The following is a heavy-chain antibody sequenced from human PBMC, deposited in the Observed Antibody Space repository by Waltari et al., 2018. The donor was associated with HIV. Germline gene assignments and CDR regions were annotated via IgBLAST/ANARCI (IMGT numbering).Heavy chain of an antibody. D-gene: IGHD6-19*01. V-gene: IGHV4-4*07. CDR1: GGSIRSYY. J-gene: IGHJ4*02. CDR3: ARELGSGWYGY. Sequence: QVQLQESGPGLVKLSASLSVTCPVPGGSIRSYYCPLVRQPAGKGLEWLGRIYTSGSTNYNPSLKSRVTMSVDTSKNQFSLKLSSVTAADTAVYYCARELGSGWYGYWGQGTLVTVSS. CDR2: IYTSGST.